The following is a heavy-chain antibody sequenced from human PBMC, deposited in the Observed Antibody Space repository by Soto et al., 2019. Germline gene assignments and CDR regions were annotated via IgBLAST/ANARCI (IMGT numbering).Heavy chain of an antibody. CDR2: IYYSGST. D-gene: IGHD6-13*01. Sequence: PSETLSLTCTVSGGSVTSGSYYWSWIRQPPGKGLEWIGYIYYSGSTIYNPSLKSRLTMSVDTSKNQFSLRLTSATAADTAVYYCARAGGAGSGHDWFDPWGQGTLVTVSS. CDR1: GGSVTSGSYY. J-gene: IGHJ5*02. CDR3: ARAGGAGSGHDWFDP. V-gene: IGHV4-61*01.